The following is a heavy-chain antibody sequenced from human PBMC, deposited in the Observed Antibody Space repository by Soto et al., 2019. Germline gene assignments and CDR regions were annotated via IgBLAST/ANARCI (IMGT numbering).Heavy chain of an antibody. CDR3: ARAYCISTSCYRDY. V-gene: IGHV4-34*01. D-gene: IGHD2-2*01. CDR2: INHSGST. J-gene: IGHJ4*02. CDR1: GGSFSGYY. Sequence: SETLSLTCAVYGGSFSGYYWSWIRQPPGKGLEWIGEINHSGSTNYNPSLKSRVTISVDTSKNQFSLKLSSVTAADTAVYYCARAYCISTSCYRDYWGQGTLVTVSS.